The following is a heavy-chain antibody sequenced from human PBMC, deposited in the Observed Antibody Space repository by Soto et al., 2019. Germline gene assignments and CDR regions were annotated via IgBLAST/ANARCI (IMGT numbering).Heavy chain of an antibody. CDR1: GGTFSSYT. J-gene: IGHJ4*02. CDR3: ASTGSGSYQVAAED. D-gene: IGHD3-10*01. CDR2: IIPILGIA. V-gene: IGHV1-69*02. Sequence: QVQLVQSGAEVKKPGSSVKVSCKASGGTFSSYTISWVRQAPGQGLEWMGRIIPILGIANYAQKFQGRVTITADKSTSTAYMELSSLRSEDTAVYYCASTGSGSYQVAAEDWGQGTLVTVSS.